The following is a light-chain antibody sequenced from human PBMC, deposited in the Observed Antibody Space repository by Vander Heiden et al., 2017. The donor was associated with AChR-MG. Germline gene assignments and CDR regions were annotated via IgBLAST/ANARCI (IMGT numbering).Light chain of an antibody. J-gene: IGKJ1*01. Sequence: DIVFPPSPGSLTLSPGQIATVSCRASQCVSSTLYWYQQQPGQAPSPLIRGAYRRSSGIPDRFSGSGSGTDFTLTSSRLEPEDFAVYVCQQYGTSPTFGQGTKVEIK. CDR1: QCVSST. CDR3: QQYGTSPT. V-gene: IGKV3-20*01. CDR2: GAY.